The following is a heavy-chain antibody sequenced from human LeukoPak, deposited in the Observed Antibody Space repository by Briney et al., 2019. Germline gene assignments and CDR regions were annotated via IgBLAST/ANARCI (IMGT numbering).Heavy chain of an antibody. J-gene: IGHJ4*02. V-gene: IGHV4-39*07. CDR3: AKSGGWWAFDF. D-gene: IGHD2-8*02. CDR1: GGSISNESYY. Sequence: SETLSLTCSVSGGSISNESYYWGWIRQPPGKGLEWIGSIFHSGNTYYNPSLKSRVTKSLDTSKSHISLKVSSVTAADTAVYYCAKSGGWWAFDFWGQGTPVTVSS. CDR2: IFHSGNT.